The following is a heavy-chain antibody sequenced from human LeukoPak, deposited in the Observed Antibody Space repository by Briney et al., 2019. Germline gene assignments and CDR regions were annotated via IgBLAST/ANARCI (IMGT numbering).Heavy chain of an antibody. V-gene: IGHV3-53*01. CDR2: LYSGGST. Sequence: PGGSLRRSCGASGFTVSSNYRSWVRQAPANGLEWVSVLYSGGSTYSADSVKGRFTISRDNSKNTLYLQMNSLRAEDTAVYYCARGGGDAFDIWGQGTMVTVSS. J-gene: IGHJ3*02. CDR3: ARGGGDAFDI. CDR1: GFTVSSNY.